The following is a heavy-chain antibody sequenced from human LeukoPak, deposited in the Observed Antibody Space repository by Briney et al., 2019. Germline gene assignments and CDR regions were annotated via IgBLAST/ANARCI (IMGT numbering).Heavy chain of an antibody. Sequence: SETLSLTCAVYGGSFSGYYWSWMRQPPGKGLEWIGSIYYSGSTYYNPSLKSRVTISVDTSKNQFSLKLSSVTAADTAVYYCAIEGDYGDYVRGQWFDPWGQGTLVTVSS. CDR2: IYYSGST. CDR3: AIEGDYGDYVRGQWFDP. J-gene: IGHJ5*02. V-gene: IGHV4-34*01. D-gene: IGHD4-17*01. CDR1: GGSFSGYY.